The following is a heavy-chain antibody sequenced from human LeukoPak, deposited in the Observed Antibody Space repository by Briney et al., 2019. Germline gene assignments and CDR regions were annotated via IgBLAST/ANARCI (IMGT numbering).Heavy chain of an antibody. CDR2: IYHSGST. V-gene: IGHV4-38-2*02. CDR1: GYSISSGYY. D-gene: IGHD6-19*01. J-gene: IGHJ4*02. Sequence: SETLSLTCTVSGYSISSGYYWGWIRQPPGKGLEWIGSIYHSGSTYYNPSLKSRVTISVDTSKNQFSLKLSSVTAADTAVYYCARVPPEVSPVAVAGTYWGQGTLVTVSS. CDR3: ARVPPEVSPVAVAGTY.